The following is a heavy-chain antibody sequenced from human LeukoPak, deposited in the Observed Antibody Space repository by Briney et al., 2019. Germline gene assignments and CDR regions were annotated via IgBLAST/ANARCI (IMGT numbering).Heavy chain of an antibody. CDR3: ATPRGTVTTGAVY. V-gene: IGHV3-33*03. CDR2: IWYDGSKK. CDR1: GFIFDTYG. D-gene: IGHD4-17*01. J-gene: IGHJ4*02. Sequence: PGRSLRLSCAASGFIFDTYGMHWVRQAPGKGLEWVAVIWYDGSKKYYADSVKGRFTISRDNSKNTLYLQMNNLRAEDTAVYYCATPRGTVTTGAVYWGQGTLVTVSS.